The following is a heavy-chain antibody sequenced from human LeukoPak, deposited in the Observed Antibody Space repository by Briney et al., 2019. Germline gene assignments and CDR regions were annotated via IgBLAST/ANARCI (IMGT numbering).Heavy chain of an antibody. CDR3: ARAEKDSSGLYYFDY. V-gene: IGHV3-30*04. D-gene: IGHD6-19*01. CDR2: ISYDGSNK. Sequence: GGSLRLSCAASGFTFSSYAMHWVRQAPGKGLEWVAVISYDGSNKYYADSVKGRFTISRDNSKNTLYLQMNSLRAEDTAVYYCARAEKDSSGLYYFDYWGQGTLVTVSS. J-gene: IGHJ4*02. CDR1: GFTFSSYA.